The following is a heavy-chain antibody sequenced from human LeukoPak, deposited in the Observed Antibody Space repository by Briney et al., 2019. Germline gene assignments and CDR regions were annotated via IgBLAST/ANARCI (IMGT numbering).Heavy chain of an antibody. J-gene: IGHJ4*02. Sequence: ASVKVSCKASGYTFTGYYIHWVRQAPGQGLEWMGWINPNSGGTDYAQKFQGRVTMTTDRSISTAYMELKWLSSDDTAVYYCARGSPPEYSSTRYGTDYWGQGTLLTVSS. CDR2: INPNSGGT. V-gene: IGHV1-2*02. CDR1: GYTFTGYY. D-gene: IGHD6-13*01. CDR3: ARGSPPEYSSTRYGTDY.